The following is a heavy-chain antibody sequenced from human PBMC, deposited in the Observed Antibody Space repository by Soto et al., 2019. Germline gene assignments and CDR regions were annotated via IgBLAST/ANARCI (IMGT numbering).Heavy chain of an antibody. CDR2: IIPIFGTA. CDR1: GGTFSRYA. J-gene: IGHJ4*02. CDR3: ALVVHYDSRRFFYFY. Sequence: SSVNPTCKACGGTFSRYAIDWVRQAPGQGLEWMGGIIPIFGTANYAQKVQGRVTITADESTSTAYMELRSLRSEDTAVYYCALVVHYDSRRFFYFYCGQGTLVSVYS. V-gene: IGHV1-69*13. D-gene: IGHD3-22*01.